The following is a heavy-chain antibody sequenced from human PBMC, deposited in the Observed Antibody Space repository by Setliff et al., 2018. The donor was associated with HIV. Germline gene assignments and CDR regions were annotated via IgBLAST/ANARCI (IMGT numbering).Heavy chain of an antibody. J-gene: IGHJ5*02. CDR3: ARDIGSVWHNWFDP. Sequence: VASVKVSCKVSGYTLTELSRHWVRQAPGKGLEWMGSFDPKDGKTRYAQKFQGRVTITRDTSASTVYMELNSLRSEDTAIYYCARDIGSVWHNWFDPWGQGTLVTVSS. CDR1: GYTLTELS. D-gene: IGHD6-19*01. CDR2: FDPKDGKT. V-gene: IGHV1-24*01.